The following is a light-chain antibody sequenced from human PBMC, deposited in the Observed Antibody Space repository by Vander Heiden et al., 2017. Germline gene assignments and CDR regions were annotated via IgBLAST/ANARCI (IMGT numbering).Light chain of an antibody. Sequence: QSALTQPASVSGSPGQSITISCTGTSSDVGGHNYVSWYQQYPGKVPKLMIYEVNNRPSGVSDRFSGSKSGNTASLTISGLQAEDEADYYCSSYTSSSTSRYVFGTGTKVTVL. J-gene: IGLJ1*01. CDR1: SSDVGGHNY. CDR3: SSYTSSSTSRYV. CDR2: EVN. V-gene: IGLV2-14*03.